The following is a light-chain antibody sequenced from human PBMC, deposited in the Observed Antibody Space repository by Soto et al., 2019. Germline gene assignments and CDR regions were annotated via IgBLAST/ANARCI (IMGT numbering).Light chain of an antibody. CDR1: SSDVGGYNY. Sequence: QSALTQPPSASGSPGRSVTISCTGASSDVGGYNYVSWYQQHPGKAPKLMISEVSKRPSGVPDRFSGSKSGNTASLTVSGLQAEDASDYYCSSFAGNNNLVFGGGTKLTV. V-gene: IGLV2-8*01. J-gene: IGLJ2*01. CDR2: EVS. CDR3: SSFAGNNNLV.